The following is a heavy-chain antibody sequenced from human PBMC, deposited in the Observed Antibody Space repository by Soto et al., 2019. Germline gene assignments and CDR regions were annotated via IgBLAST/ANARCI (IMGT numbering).Heavy chain of an antibody. CDR3: AREDGVFEWRPYLLAC. CDR1: GYTFTSYA. CDR2: INAGNGNT. V-gene: IGHV1-3*01. J-gene: IGHJ6*02. Sequence: GASVKVSCKASGYTFTSYAMHWVRQAPGQRLEWMGWINAGNGNTKYSQKFQGRVTITRDTSASTAYMGLSSLGSEDTAVYYCAREDGVFEWRPYLLACWGQGTTVPVSS. D-gene: IGHD3-9*01.